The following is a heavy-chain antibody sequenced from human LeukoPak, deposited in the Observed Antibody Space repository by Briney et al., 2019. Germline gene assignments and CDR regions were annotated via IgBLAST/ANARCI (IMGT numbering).Heavy chain of an antibody. Sequence: GSLSLSCTASGFTFGDYAMSWFRQAPGKGLEWVGFIRSKAYGGTTEYAASVKGRFTISRDDSKSIAYLQMNSLKTEDTAVYYCTRVKIVVVIHDAFDIWGQGTMVTVSS. CDR1: GFTFGDYA. CDR3: TRVKIVVVIHDAFDI. D-gene: IGHD3-22*01. CDR2: IRSKAYGGTT. V-gene: IGHV3-49*03. J-gene: IGHJ3*02.